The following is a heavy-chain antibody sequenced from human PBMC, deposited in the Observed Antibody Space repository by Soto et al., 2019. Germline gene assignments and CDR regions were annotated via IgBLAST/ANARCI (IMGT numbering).Heavy chain of an antibody. Sequence: GESLKISCKGSGYSFTSYWIGWVRQMPGKGLEWMGRIDPSDSYTNYSPSFQGHVTISADKSISTAYLQWSSLKASDTAMYYCARHRGSSSSFMYVWGQGTTVTVSS. CDR2: IDPSDSYT. V-gene: IGHV5-10-1*01. CDR3: ARHRGSSSSFMYV. J-gene: IGHJ6*02. D-gene: IGHD6-6*01. CDR1: GYSFTSYW.